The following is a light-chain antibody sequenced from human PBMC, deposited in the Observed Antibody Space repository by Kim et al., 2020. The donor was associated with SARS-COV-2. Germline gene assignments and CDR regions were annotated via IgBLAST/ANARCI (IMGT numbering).Light chain of an antibody. CDR1: KLGSTY. CDR3: QAWDSITGV. Sequence: SLSPGQTDRITCSGDKLGSTYAFWYQEKPCQSPVLPIYQDSKRPSGIPERFSGPSAWNTATLTISGTQAMDEADYYCQAWDSITGVFGTGTKVTVL. J-gene: IGLJ1*01. V-gene: IGLV3-1*01. CDR2: QDS.